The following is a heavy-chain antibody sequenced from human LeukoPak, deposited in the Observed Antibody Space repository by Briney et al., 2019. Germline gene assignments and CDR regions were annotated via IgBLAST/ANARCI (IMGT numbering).Heavy chain of an antibody. D-gene: IGHD3-9*01. CDR1: GYTFTGYY. CDR2: INPNSGGT. V-gene: IGHV1-2*02. Sequence: ASVKVSCKASGYTFTGYYMHWVRQAPGQGLEWMGWINPNSGGTNYAQKFQGRVTMTRDTSISTAYMELSRLRSDDTAVYYCARDRYDILTGSPAYFDYWGQGTLVTVSS. CDR3: ARDRYDILTGSPAYFDY. J-gene: IGHJ4*02.